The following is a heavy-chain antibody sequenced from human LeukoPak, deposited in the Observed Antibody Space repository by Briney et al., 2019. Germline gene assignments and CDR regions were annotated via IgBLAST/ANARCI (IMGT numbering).Heavy chain of an antibody. CDR1: GGSFSGYY. J-gene: IGHJ5*02. CDR2: INHSGST. D-gene: IGHD2-2*01. V-gene: IGHV4-34*01. Sequence: SETLSLTCAVYGGSFSGYYWSWIRQPPGKGLEWIGEINHSGSTNYNPSLKSRVTISVDTSKNQFSLKLSSVTAADTAVYYCARGLPDIVVVPAATGWFDPWGQGTLVTASS. CDR3: ARGLPDIVVVPAATGWFDP.